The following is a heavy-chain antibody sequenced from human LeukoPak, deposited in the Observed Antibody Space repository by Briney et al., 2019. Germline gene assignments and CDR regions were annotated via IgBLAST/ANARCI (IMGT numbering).Heavy chain of an antibody. D-gene: IGHD2-2*01. V-gene: IGHV1-2*02. CDR2: INPNSGGT. CDR1: GYTFTGYY. J-gene: IGHJ3*02. CDR3: ARAFPLVVPAAMVPFDI. Sequence: RASVKVSCKASGYTFTGYYMHWVRQAPGQGLEWMGWINPNSGGTNYAQKLQGRVTMTTDTSTSTAYMELRSLRSDDTAVYYCARAFPLVVPAAMVPFDIWGQGTMVTVSS.